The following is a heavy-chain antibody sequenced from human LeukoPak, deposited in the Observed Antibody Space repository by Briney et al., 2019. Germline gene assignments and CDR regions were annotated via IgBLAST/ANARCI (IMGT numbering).Heavy chain of an antibody. J-gene: IGHJ4*02. CDR1: GGTFSSYA. CDR3: ARTRVPAAPHPFDY. Sequence: SVKVSCKASGGTFSSYAISWVRQAPGQGLEWMGGIIPIFGIANYAQKFQGRVTITADKSTSTAYMELSSLRSEDTAVYYCARTRVPAAPHPFDYWGQGTLVTVSS. CDR2: IIPIFGIA. V-gene: IGHV1-69*17. D-gene: IGHD2-2*01.